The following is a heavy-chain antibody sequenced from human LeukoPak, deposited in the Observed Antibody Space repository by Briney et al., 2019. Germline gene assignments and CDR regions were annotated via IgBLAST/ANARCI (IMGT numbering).Heavy chain of an antibody. D-gene: IGHD3-22*01. V-gene: IGHV4-61*02. J-gene: IGHJ4*02. Sequence: SETLSLTCTVSGGSISSGSYYWSWIRQPAGKGLEWIGRIYTSGSTNYNPSLKSRVTISVDTSKNQFSLKLNSVTAADTAVYYCATTTYYYDSVNWGQGTLVTVSS. CDR3: ATTTYYYDSVN. CDR1: GGSISSGSYY. CDR2: IYTSGST.